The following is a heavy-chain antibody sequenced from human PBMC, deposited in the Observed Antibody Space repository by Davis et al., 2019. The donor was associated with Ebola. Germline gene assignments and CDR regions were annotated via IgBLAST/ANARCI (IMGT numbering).Heavy chain of an antibody. CDR3: ARVSTLGLTHYYYGMDV. Sequence: ASVKVSCKASGYTFTSYGISWVRQAPGQGLEWMGWISAYNGNTNYAQKLQGRVTMTTDTSTSTAYMELRSLRSDDTAVYYCARVSTLGLTHYYYGMDVWGQGTTVTVSS. V-gene: IGHV1-18*01. CDR2: ISAYNGNT. J-gene: IGHJ6*02. CDR1: GYTFTSYG. D-gene: IGHD1-7*01.